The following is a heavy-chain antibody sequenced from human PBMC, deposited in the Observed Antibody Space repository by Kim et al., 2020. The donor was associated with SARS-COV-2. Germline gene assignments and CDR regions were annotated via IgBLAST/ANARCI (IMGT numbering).Heavy chain of an antibody. CDR2: TT. CDR3: ARAVFGVVAGY. V-gene: IGHV3-53*01. D-gene: IGHD3-3*01. J-gene: IGHJ4*02. Sequence: TTYYADSVRGRFSISADSSKNTIFLQMNDLRGDDTAVYYCARAVFGVVAGYWGQGTLVSVSS.